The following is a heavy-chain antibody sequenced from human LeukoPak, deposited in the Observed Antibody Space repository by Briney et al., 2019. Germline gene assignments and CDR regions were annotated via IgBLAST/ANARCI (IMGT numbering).Heavy chain of an antibody. CDR1: GFTFRSHG. CDR3: ARSNTMTSNYYYGMYV. J-gene: IGHJ6*02. V-gene: IGHV3-33*01. Sequence: PGGSLRLSCAASGFTFRSHGMQWVRQAPGKGLEWVAVIWYDGSKTYYADSVKGRFTISRDNSKNTLDLQMSSLRAEDTAVYYCARSNTMTSNYYYGMYVWGQGTTVTVSS. D-gene: IGHD4-11*01. CDR2: IWYDGSKT.